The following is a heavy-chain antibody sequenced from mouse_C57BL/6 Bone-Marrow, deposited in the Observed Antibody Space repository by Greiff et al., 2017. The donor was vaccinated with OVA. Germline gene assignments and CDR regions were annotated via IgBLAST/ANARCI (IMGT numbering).Heavy chain of an antibody. CDR3: ARDWEDFDY. CDR2: INPSTGGT. V-gene: IGHV1-42*01. CDR1: GYSFTGYY. Sequence: EVQLQQSGPELVQPGASVKISCKASGYSFTGYYMNWVKQSPEKSLEWIGEINPSTGGTTYNQKFKAKATLTVDKSSSTAYMQLKSLTSEDSAVYYCARDWEDFDYWGQGTTLTVSS. J-gene: IGHJ2*01. D-gene: IGHD4-1*01.